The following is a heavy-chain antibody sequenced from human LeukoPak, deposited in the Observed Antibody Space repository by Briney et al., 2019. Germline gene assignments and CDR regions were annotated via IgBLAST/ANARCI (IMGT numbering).Heavy chain of an antibody. CDR3: ARGSGWYGGEATQFDY. Sequence: ASVKVSCKASGYTLTGYYIHWVRQAPGQGLEWMEWINPNSGGTNYAQKFQGRVTMTRDTSISTAYMELSRLRSDDTAVYYCARGSGWYGGEATQFDYWGQGTLVTVSS. V-gene: IGHV1-2*02. D-gene: IGHD6-19*01. CDR1: GYTLTGYY. CDR2: INPNSGGT. J-gene: IGHJ4*02.